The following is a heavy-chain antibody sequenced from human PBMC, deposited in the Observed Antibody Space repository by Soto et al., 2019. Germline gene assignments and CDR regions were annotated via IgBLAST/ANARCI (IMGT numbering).Heavy chain of an antibody. Sequence: QVQLVESGGGVVQPGRSLRLSCAASGFTFSSYGMHWVRQAPGKGLEWVAVIWYDGSNKYYADSVKGRFTISRDNSKNTLYLQMNSLRAEDTAVYYCARVGDYGDAFDIWGQGTMVTVSS. CDR3: ARVGDYGDAFDI. V-gene: IGHV3-33*01. D-gene: IGHD4-17*01. CDR2: IWYDGSNK. J-gene: IGHJ3*02. CDR1: GFTFSSYG.